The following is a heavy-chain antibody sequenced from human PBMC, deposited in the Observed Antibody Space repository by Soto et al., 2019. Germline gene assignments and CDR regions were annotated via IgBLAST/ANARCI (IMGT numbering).Heavy chain of an antibody. V-gene: IGHV4-59*01. CDR1: GVSISTYY. Sequence: SETLSLTCTVSGVSISTYYWSWIRLPPGKGLEWIGYISYSGSTNYNPSLKNRVTMSVDTSKNQFSLKLSSVTAADTAVYYCARRLMIREVVDHGIDVCVHGTTVTVS. CDR2: ISYSGST. J-gene: IGHJ6*02. D-gene: IGHD3-10*01. CDR3: ARRLMIREVVDHGIDV.